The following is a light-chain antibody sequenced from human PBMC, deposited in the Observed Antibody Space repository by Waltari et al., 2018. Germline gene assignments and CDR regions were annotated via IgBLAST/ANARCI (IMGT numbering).Light chain of an antibody. Sequence: QSGLTQPASVSGSPGQSITISCTGASSDVGNYNLVSWYQPYPGKAPKLMVYEVTERTSGVSDRFSGSKSGNTASLTIFGLQSEDEADYYCCSYAGLGIYVFGTGTKVTVL. V-gene: IGLV2-23*02. CDR2: EVT. CDR1: SSDVGNYNL. CDR3: CSYAGLGIYV. J-gene: IGLJ1*01.